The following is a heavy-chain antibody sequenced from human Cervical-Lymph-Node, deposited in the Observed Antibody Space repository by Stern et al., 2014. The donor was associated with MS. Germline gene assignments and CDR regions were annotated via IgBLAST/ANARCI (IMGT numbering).Heavy chain of an antibody. Sequence: VQLVESGPGLVKPSETLSLTCTVSGGSISNYFWSWIRQPPGKGLEWIGYIYYSGSTNYNTSLKSRVTSSVDTSNNQFSLKLSSVTAADTAVYYCARMPHTRRDGHNQFYFDYWGQERVVTVSS. CDR2: IYYSGST. V-gene: IGHV4-59*01. CDR3: ARMPHTRRDGHNQFYFDY. CDR1: GGSISNYF. J-gene: IGHJ4*02. D-gene: IGHD5-24*01.